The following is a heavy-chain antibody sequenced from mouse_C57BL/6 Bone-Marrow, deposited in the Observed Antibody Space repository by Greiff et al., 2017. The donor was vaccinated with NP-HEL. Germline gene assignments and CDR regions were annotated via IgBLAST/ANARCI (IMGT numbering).Heavy chain of an antibody. D-gene: IGHD1-1*01. CDR1: GFTFSDYY. Sequence: EVTLVESEGGLVPPGSSMTLSCTASGFTFSDYYMAWVRQVPDTGLEWVANINYDGSSTYYPDSLKSRFIISRDNAKNILYLQMSSLKSEDTATYYCAREGYYYGTFDYWGQGTTLTVSS. V-gene: IGHV5-16*01. CDR3: AREGYYYGTFDY. CDR2: INYDGSST. J-gene: IGHJ2*01.